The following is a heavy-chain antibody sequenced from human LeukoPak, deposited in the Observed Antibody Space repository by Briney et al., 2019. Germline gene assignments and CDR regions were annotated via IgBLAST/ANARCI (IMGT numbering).Heavy chain of an antibody. J-gene: IGHJ6*02. CDR3: ASGPGGRFDWLLGDGTYYYYYYGMDV. D-gene: IGHD3-9*01. CDR2: INTNTGNP. Sequence: ASVKVSCKASGYTFTSYAMNWVRQAPGQGLEWMGWINTNTGNPTYAQGFTGRFVFSLDTSVSTAYLQISSLKAEDTAVYYCASGPGGRFDWLLGDGTYYYYYYGMDVWGQGTTVTVSS. CDR1: GYTFTSYA. V-gene: IGHV7-4-1*02.